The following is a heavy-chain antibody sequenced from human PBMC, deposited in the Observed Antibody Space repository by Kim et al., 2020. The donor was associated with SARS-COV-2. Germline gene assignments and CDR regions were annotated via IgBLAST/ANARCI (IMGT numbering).Heavy chain of an antibody. CDR1: GYRFRTYD. CDR2: INTNTGDP. V-gene: IGHV7-4-1*02. Sequence: ASVKVSCKAYGYRFRTYDIHWVRQAPGQGLEWMGSINTNTGDPTYAQGFTGRRGFSWDSSANTAYLHISSLWTEDTAVYYCTTGDYYGSGRWPSRAEYFLHWGQGTLVTVSS. D-gene: IGHD3-10*01. CDR3: TTGDYYGSGRWPSRAEYFLH. J-gene: IGHJ1*01.